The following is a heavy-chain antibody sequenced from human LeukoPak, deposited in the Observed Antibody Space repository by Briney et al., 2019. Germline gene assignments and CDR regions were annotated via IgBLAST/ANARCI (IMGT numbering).Heavy chain of an antibody. J-gene: IGHJ4*02. V-gene: IGHV1-18*01. CDR3: GRGPYCSGGTCYSQYFDY. CDR2: ISAYNGDT. D-gene: IGHD2-15*01. Sequence: ASVKVSCKASGYTFITYGISWMRQAPGQGLEWMGWISAYNGDTNYAQKLQGRVTMTTDTSTSTAYMELRSLRSDDTAVYYCGRGPYCSGGTCYSQYFDYWGQGTLVTVSS. CDR1: GYTFITYG.